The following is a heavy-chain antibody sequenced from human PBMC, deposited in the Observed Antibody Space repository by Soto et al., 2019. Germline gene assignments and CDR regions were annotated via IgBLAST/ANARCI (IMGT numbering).Heavy chain of an antibody. CDR3: ARAPIPNWNYYGMDV. V-gene: IGHV4-31*03. CDR2: IYYSGST. J-gene: IGHJ6*02. CDR1: GXSVNSGGYH. D-gene: IGHD1-1*01. Sequence: LSLTFTVSGXSVNSGGYHWSWIRQHPGKGLEWIGDIYYSGSTYYNPSLKSRVTISIDTSTNHFSLHLSALTAADTAVYYCARAPIPNWNYYGMDVWGQGTTVTVSS.